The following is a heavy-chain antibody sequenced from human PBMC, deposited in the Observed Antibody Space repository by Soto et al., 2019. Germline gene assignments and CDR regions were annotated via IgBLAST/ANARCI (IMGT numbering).Heavy chain of an antibody. CDR2: IDYSGTA. V-gene: IGHV4-39*01. Sequence: SETLSLTCTVSSGSISVTNVFWGWVRQPPGKGLEWIGNIDYSGTAYFSPSLATRVAFHVDTSKNQFSLTLYSVTAADTAVYSCARIPGRHLDYWGQGILVTVSS. CDR1: SGSISVTNVF. CDR3: ARIPGRHLDY. D-gene: IGHD2-2*01. J-gene: IGHJ4*02.